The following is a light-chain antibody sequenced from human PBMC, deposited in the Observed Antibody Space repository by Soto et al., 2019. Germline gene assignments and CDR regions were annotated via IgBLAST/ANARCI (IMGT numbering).Light chain of an antibody. J-gene: IGLJ2*01. CDR3: SSYTGSVNLV. Sequence: QSALTQPASVSASPGQSITITCTGGNSDIGTNNLVSWYQHHPDKGPKLIIYEVTKRPSGVSARFTGSKSGNTASLTISGLQADDEAQYYCSSYTGSVNLVFGGGTKVTVL. V-gene: IGLV2-23*02. CDR1: NSDIGTNNL. CDR2: EVT.